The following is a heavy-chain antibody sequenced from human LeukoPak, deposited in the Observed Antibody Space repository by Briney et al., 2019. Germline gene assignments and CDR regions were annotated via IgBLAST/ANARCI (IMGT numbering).Heavy chain of an antibody. CDR1: GGSISSYY. CDR3: AREGPDTYYYDSGGWDAFDI. CDR2: IYYSGST. D-gene: IGHD3-22*01. J-gene: IGHJ3*02. Sequence: PSETLSLTCTVSGGSISSYYWSWIRQPPGKGLEWIGYIYYSGSTNYNPSLKSRVTISVDTSKNQFSLKLSSVTAADTAVYYCAREGPDTYYYDSGGWDAFDIWGQGTMVTVSS. V-gene: IGHV4-59*01.